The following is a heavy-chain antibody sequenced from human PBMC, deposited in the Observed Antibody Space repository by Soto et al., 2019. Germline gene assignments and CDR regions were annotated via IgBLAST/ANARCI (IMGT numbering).Heavy chain of an antibody. Sequence: EVQVVESGGDLVQPGGSLKLSCTGLGFNFSGSALHWVRQPSGQGLEWVGRIRGRAKKYATSYAASVRGRFYLSRDDSKNTAFLQMNSLRDEDTGVYFCCGRGGDSLQDIWGQGTLVSVSS. V-gene: IGHV3-73*01. CDR3: CGRGGDSLQDI. CDR2: IRGRAKKYAT. J-gene: IGHJ4*02. D-gene: IGHD4-17*01. CDR1: GFNFSGSA.